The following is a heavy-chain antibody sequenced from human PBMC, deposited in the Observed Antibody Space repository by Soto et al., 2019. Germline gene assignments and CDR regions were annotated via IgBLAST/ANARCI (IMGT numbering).Heavy chain of an antibody. CDR1: GGSISSGGYY. D-gene: IGHD3-3*01. Sequence: KASETLSLTCTVSGGSISSGGYYWSWIRQHPGKGLEWIGYIYYSGSTYYNPSLKSRVTISVDTSKNQFSLKLSSVTAADTAVYYCAXSTYYDFWSGYYSHFDYWGPGTLVTVSS. CDR3: AXSTYYDFWSGYYSHFDY. J-gene: IGHJ4*02. CDR2: IYYSGST. V-gene: IGHV4-31*03.